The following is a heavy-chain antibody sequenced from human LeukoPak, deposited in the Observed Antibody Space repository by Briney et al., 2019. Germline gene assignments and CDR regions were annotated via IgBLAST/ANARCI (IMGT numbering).Heavy chain of an antibody. CDR1: GGSISSSSYY. V-gene: IGHV4-39*01. Sequence: SETLSLTCTVSGGSISSSSYYWGWIRRPPGKGLEWVGSIYYSGNTYYNPSLKSRVTISVDTSKNQLSLILTSVTAADTAVYYCARQTGAGLFILPGGQGTLVTVSS. CDR3: ARQTGAGLFILP. J-gene: IGHJ4*02. D-gene: IGHD3-3*01. CDR2: IYYSGNT.